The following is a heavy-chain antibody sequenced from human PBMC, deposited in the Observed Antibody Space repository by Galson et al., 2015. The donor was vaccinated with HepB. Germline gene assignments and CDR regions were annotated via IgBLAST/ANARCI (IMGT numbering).Heavy chain of an antibody. D-gene: IGHD2-21*02. Sequence: SLRLSCAASGFTFGDYAMSWFRQAPGTGLEWVGFIRSKAYGGTTEYAASVKGRFTISRDDSKSIAYLQMNSLKTEDTAVYYCTRDFATRGVTGLGEGNDFDYWGQGTLVTVSS. CDR3: TRDFATRGVTGLGEGNDFDY. CDR1: GFTFGDYA. V-gene: IGHV3-49*03. J-gene: IGHJ4*02. CDR2: IRSKAYGGTT.